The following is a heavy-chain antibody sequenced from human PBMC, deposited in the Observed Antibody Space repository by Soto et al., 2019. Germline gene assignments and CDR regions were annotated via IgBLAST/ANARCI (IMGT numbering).Heavy chain of an antibody. J-gene: IGHJ4*02. D-gene: IGHD5-18*01. CDR3: ARGLLVDTAQSFDY. CDR2: INHSGST. V-gene: IGHV4-34*01. Sequence: QVQLQQWGAGLLKPSETLSLTCAVYGGSFSGYYWSWIRQPPGKGLEWIGEINHSGSTNYNPSLKSRVTISVDTSKNQFSLTLSSVTAADTAVYYCARGLLVDTAQSFDYWGQGTLVTVSS. CDR1: GGSFSGYY.